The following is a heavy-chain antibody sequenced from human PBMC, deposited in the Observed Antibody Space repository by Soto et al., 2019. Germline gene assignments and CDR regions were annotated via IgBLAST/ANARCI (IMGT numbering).Heavy chain of an antibody. CDR2: INAGNGNT. J-gene: IGHJ6*02. CDR3: ASSATTADYYYGMDV. D-gene: IGHD1-26*01. V-gene: IGHV1-3*05. CDR1: GYTFTSYA. Sequence: QVQLVQSGAEXKKPGASVKVSCKASGYTFTSYAMHWVRQAPGQRLEWMGWINAGNGNTKYSQKFQGRVTITRDTSASTASMELSSLRSEDTAVYYCASSATTADYYYGMDVWGQGTTVTVSS.